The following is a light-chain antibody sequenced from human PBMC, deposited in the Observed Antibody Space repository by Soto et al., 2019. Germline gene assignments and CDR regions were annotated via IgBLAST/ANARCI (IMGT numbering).Light chain of an antibody. CDR3: HEYGSAPYT. Sequence: EIVLTQSPGTLSLSPGETATLSCRASQTIGNIFLFWYQQKPGQAPSLLIYGASSSATGIPDRFSGSGSGTYFTPTISRLEPEEFAVYYCHEYGSAPYTFGRGTNLEIK. J-gene: IGKJ2*01. CDR2: GAS. V-gene: IGKV3-20*01. CDR1: QTIGNIF.